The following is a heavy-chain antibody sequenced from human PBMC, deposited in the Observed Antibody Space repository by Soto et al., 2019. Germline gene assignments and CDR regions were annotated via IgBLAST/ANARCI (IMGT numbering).Heavy chain of an antibody. D-gene: IGHD3-22*01. CDR2: ISYDGSNK. V-gene: IGHV3-30-3*01. J-gene: IGHJ4*02. Sequence: GGSLRLSCAASGLTFSSYAMHWVRQAPGKGLEWVAVISYDGSNKYYADSVKGRFTISRDNSKNTLYLQMNSPRAEDTAVYYCARDLNYYDSSGYYFPHVWGQGTLVTVSS. CDR1: GLTFSSYA. CDR3: ARDLNYYDSSGYYFPHV.